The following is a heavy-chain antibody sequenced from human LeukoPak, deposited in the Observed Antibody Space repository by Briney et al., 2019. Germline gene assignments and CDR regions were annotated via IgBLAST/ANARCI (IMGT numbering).Heavy chain of an antibody. Sequence: GGSLRLSCAASGFTVSTNYMNWVRQAPGKGLEWVSVIYSGGGTYYTDSVQGRFTISRDNSKNTLYLQMNSLRADDTAVYFCARGRPLDCWGQGTLVTVSS. CDR1: GFTVSTNY. CDR3: ARGRPLDC. J-gene: IGHJ4*02. V-gene: IGHV3-53*01. CDR2: IYSGGGT.